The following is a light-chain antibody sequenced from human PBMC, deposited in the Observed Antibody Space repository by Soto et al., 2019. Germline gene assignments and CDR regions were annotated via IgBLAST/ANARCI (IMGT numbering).Light chain of an antibody. Sequence: NFMLTQPHSVSESPGKTVTISCTRSSGSIASNYVQWHQQRPGSAPTTVISEDNQRPSGVPDRFSGSIDSSSNSASLTISGLKTGDEADYYCQSYDSSNVVFGGGTKLTVL. CDR2: EDN. J-gene: IGLJ3*02. CDR1: SGSIASNY. V-gene: IGLV6-57*04. CDR3: QSYDSSNVV.